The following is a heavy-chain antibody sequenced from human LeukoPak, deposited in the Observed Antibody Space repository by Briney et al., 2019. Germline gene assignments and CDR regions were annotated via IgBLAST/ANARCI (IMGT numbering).Heavy chain of an antibody. CDR1: GFTFNSYW. D-gene: IGHD2-15*01. CDR3: ARHSRGSPIDD. Sequence: GGSLRLSCAASGFTFNSYWMSWVRQAPPKGPDWLANISQDESDKQYVDSVKGRFTISRENAKNSLYLQMNSLSAEDTAVYYCARHSRGSPIDDWGQGALVTVSS. V-gene: IGHV3-7*01. J-gene: IGHJ4*02. CDR2: ISQDESDK.